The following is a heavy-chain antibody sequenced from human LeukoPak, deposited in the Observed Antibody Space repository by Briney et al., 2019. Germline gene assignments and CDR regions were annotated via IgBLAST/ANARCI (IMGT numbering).Heavy chain of an antibody. CDR2: INPNSGNT. D-gene: IGHD6-25*01. CDR3: AREGAAAEDVNWFDP. CDR1: GGTFSSYA. V-gene: IGHV1-2*02. J-gene: IGHJ5*02. Sequence: GASVKVSCKASGGTFSSYAISWVRQAPGQGLEWMGWINPNSGNTHYAQKFQDRVTMTRDTSISTAYMELNSLRSDDMAVYYCAREGAAAEDVNWFDPWGQGTLVTVSS.